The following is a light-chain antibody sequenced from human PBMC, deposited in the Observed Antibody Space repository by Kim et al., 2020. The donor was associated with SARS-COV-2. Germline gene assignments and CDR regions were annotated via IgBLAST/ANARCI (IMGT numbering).Light chain of an antibody. J-gene: IGKJ2*03. CDR2: ATF. Sequence: SASVGDRVTIDCRASQSLSRYLNWYQQRPGKAPDLLISATFSLRSGVPSRFSGSGSGTEFTLTISNLQPEDFATYYCQQTYSTPYSFGQGTKLE. CDR3: QQTYSTPYS. CDR1: QSLSRY. V-gene: IGKV1-39*01.